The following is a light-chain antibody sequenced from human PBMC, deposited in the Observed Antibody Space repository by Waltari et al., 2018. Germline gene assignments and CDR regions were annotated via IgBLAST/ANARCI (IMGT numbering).Light chain of an antibody. V-gene: IGLV2-14*03. J-gene: IGLJ3*02. CDR2: DDS. Sequence: QSALTQPASVSGSPGQSITISCTGTSSDVGSYNSVSWYQDHPGQGPKAIIYDDSDRPSGVSACFAGSKSGNTASLTISGLQAEDEADYYCSSQSSNNVVLFGGGTKVTVL. CDR1: SSDVGSYNS. CDR3: SSQSSNNVVL.